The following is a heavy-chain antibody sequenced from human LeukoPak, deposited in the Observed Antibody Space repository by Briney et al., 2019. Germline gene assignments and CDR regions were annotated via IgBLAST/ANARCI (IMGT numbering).Heavy chain of an antibody. CDR1: GYTFTSFG. D-gene: IGHD3-22*01. CDR2: ITTYNGNT. CDR3: ARGRHYYDRSGYHQPESLDY. J-gene: IGHJ4*02. Sequence: ASVKVSCKASGYTFTSFGISWVRQAPGQGLEWMGWITTYNGNTNYVQKLQGRVSMTTDTSTSTAYMELRSLRSDDTAVYYCARGRHYYDRSGYHQPESLDYWGQGTLVTVSS. V-gene: IGHV1-18*01.